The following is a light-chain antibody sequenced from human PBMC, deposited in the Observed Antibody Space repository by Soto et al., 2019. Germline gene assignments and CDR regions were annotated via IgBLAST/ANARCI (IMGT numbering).Light chain of an antibody. CDR1: SSNIGSNY. CDR3: AAWDDSLSGLNWV. Sequence: QSVLTQPPSASGTPGQRVTISCSGSSSNIGSNYVYWYQQLPGTAPKLLIYSNNQRPSGVPDRFSGSKSGTSASLAISGLRSEDEADYYCAAWDDSLSGLNWVFGGVTKLTVL. J-gene: IGLJ3*02. CDR2: SNN. V-gene: IGLV1-47*02.